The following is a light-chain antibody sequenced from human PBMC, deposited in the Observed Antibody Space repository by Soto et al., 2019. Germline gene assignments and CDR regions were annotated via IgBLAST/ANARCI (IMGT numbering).Light chain of an antibody. CDR2: LEGSGSY. J-gene: IGLJ1*01. Sequence: QPVLTQSSSASASLGSSVKLTCTLSSGHSGYIIAWHQQQPGKAPRYLMKLEGSGSYNTGSGVPDRFSGSSSGADRYLTISNLQSEDEADYYCETWDSNTHVFGTGTKVTVL. CDR1: SGHSGYI. V-gene: IGLV4-60*03. CDR3: ETWDSNTHV.